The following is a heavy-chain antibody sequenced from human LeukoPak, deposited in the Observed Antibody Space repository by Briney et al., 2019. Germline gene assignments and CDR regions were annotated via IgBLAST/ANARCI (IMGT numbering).Heavy chain of an antibody. CDR3: ANEGSSGWEYYFDY. Sequence: GGSLRLSCAASGFTFSDYYMSWIRQAPGKGLEWVSYISSSGSTIYYADSVKGRFTISRDNAKNSLYLQMNSLRAEDTAVYYCANEGSSGWEYYFDYWGQGALVTVSS. CDR2: ISSSGSTI. D-gene: IGHD6-19*01. V-gene: IGHV3-11*01. CDR1: GFTFSDYY. J-gene: IGHJ4*02.